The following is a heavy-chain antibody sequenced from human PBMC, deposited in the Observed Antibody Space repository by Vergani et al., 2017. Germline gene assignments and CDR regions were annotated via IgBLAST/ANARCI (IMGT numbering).Heavy chain of an antibody. V-gene: IGHV3-21*01. Sequence: EVQLVESGGGLVKPGGSLRLSCAASGFTFSSYSRNWVRQPPGKGLEWVSSISSSSSYIYYADSVKGRFIISRDNAKNSLYLQMNSLRAEDTAVYYCARDLFYYDSSGYYSGFFDYWDQGTLVTVSS. CDR1: GFTFSSYS. CDR3: ARDLFYYDSSGYYSGFFDY. CDR2: ISSSSSYI. D-gene: IGHD3-22*01. J-gene: IGHJ4*02.